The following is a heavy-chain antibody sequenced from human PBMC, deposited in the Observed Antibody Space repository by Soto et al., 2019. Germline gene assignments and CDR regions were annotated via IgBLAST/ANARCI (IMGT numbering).Heavy chain of an antibody. Sequence: ASVKVSCKASGYTFTSYAMHWVRQAPGQRLEWMGWINAGNGNTKYSQKFQGRVTITRDTSASTAYMELGSLRSEDTAVYYCAKSATVPAAIAYWGQGTLVTVSS. CDR1: GYTFTSYA. V-gene: IGHV1-3*01. D-gene: IGHD2-2*02. CDR2: INAGNGNT. J-gene: IGHJ4*02. CDR3: AKSATVPAAIAY.